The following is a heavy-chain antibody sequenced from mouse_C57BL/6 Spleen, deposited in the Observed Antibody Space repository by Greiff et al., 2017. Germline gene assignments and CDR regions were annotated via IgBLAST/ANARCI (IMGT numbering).Heavy chain of an antibody. CDR1: GFSLTSYA. V-gene: IGHV2-9-1*01. Sequence: VKLVESGPGLVAPSQSLSITCTVSGFSLTSYAISWVRQPPGKGLEWLGVIWTGGGTNYNSPLKSRLSISKDNSKSQVFLKMNSLQTDDTARYYCARLYQLGDYAMDYWGQGTSVTVSS. CDR3: ARLYQLGDYAMDY. J-gene: IGHJ4*01. CDR2: IWTGGGT. D-gene: IGHD4-1*02.